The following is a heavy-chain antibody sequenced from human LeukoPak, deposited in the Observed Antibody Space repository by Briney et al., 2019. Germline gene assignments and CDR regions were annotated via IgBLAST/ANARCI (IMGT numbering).Heavy chain of an antibody. V-gene: IGHV3-30*04. D-gene: IGHD3-10*01. Sequence: GGSLRLSCVASGFTFSTYAIHWVRQAPGKGLEWVAVVSKDGNTKYYADSVKGRFTISRDNSKNTVYLQMNSLRTEDTSVYYCARGIQPPKYYGAGSDTFDIWGQGTTVTVSS. CDR1: GFTFSTYA. CDR3: ARGIQPPKYYGAGSDTFDI. J-gene: IGHJ3*02. CDR2: VSKDGNTK.